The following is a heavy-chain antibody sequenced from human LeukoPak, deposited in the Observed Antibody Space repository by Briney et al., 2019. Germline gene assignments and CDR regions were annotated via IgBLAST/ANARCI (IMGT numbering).Heavy chain of an antibody. J-gene: IGHJ6*02. V-gene: IGHV3-33*01. CDR1: GFTFSTYG. CDR3: ASGDRTVKKYYYYYYGMDV. Sequence: GGSLRLSCAASGFTFSTYGMHWVRQAPGKGLEWVAVIWYDGSNKYYADSVKGRFTISRDNSKNTLYLQMNSLRSEDTAVYYCASGDRTVKKYYYYYYGMDVWGQGTTVTVSS. CDR2: IWYDGSNK. D-gene: IGHD1-14*01.